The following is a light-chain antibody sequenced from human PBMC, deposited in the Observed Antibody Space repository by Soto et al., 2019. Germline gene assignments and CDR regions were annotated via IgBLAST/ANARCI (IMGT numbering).Light chain of an antibody. CDR1: QIVSSY. J-gene: IGKJ5*01. Sequence: EIVLTQSPASLSLSPGERATLSYRAIQIVSSYLAWSQQKPGQAPRLLIYDASNREPGIPARFSGSGSGPEFTPTISSLQPEAFAVYYCQQRSKWPITFGQGTRLEI. V-gene: IGKV3-11*01. CDR2: DAS. CDR3: QQRSKWPIT.